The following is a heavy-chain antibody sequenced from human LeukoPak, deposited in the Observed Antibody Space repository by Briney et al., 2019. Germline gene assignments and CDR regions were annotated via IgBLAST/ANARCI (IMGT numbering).Heavy chain of an antibody. CDR1: GFTLSNYW. CDR2: INPDGSST. D-gene: IGHD4-17*01. Sequence: GGSLRLSCAVSGFTLSNYWMHWVRQAPGKELVWVSRINPDGSSTIYADSVKGRFTIPRDNAKNTLYLQMNSLRVEDTAVYYCTRMVTTLRDWGQGTLVTVSS. V-gene: IGHV3-74*01. CDR3: TRMVTTLRD. J-gene: IGHJ4*02.